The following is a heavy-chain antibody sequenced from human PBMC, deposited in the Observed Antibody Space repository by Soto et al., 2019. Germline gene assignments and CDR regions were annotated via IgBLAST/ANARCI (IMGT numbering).Heavy chain of an antibody. Sequence: GGSLRLSCVASGFTFSVYWMSWGRQAPGEGLEWVARIKFDGSGIQYADSVKGRFSISRDNAGNSVYLQMNSLRAEDTAVYYWARDSGYSSVYSVNHYFGSDAFDIWGQGTMVTVSS. J-gene: IGHJ3*02. D-gene: IGHD5-12*01. CDR3: ARDSGYSSVYSVNHYFGSDAFDI. CDR2: IKFDGSGI. CDR1: GFTFSVYW. V-gene: IGHV3-7*01.